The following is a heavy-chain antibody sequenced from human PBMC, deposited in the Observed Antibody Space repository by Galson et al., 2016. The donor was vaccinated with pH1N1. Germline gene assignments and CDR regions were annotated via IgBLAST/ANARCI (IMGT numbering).Heavy chain of an antibody. CDR1: GYTLNELS. CDR2: LDLDAGLS. V-gene: IGHV1-24*01. CDR3: AWGCNGGNCYWFFDI. D-gene: IGHD2-15*01. J-gene: IGHJ2*01. Sequence: SVKVSCKVFGYTLNELSMQRVRQVPANATEWMGGLDLDAGLSLFAQIFKGRLTMTEDPSTQTAYMELSSLRSEDTAVYYCAWGCNGGNCYWFFDIWGRGTLVTVSS.